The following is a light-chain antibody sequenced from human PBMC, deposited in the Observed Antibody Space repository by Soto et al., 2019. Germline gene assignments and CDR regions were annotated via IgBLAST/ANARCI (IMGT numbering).Light chain of an antibody. CDR1: QSISTG. Sequence: DIQMTQSPSTLSASVGDRVTITCRASQSISTGLAWYQQKPGKAPNLLIYKASNLEGGVPSRFSGSGSGTEFNITISSLQPDDFATYYCQQYNTYPLTFGGGTTVEIK. V-gene: IGKV1-5*03. CDR2: KAS. CDR3: QQYNTYPLT. J-gene: IGKJ4*01.